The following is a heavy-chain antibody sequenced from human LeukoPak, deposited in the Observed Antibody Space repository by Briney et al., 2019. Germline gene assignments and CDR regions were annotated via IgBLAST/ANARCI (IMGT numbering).Heavy chain of an antibody. CDR3: ARLYYGSGSQTGADY. J-gene: IGHJ4*02. D-gene: IGHD3-10*01. V-gene: IGHV5-10-1*01. CDR2: IDPSDSYT. Sequence: GESLKISCKGSGYSFTSYWISWVRQMPGKGLEWMGRIDPSDSYTNYSPSFQGHVTISADKSISTACLQWSSLKASDTAMYYCARLYYGSGSQTGADYWGQGTLVTVSS. CDR1: GYSFTSYW.